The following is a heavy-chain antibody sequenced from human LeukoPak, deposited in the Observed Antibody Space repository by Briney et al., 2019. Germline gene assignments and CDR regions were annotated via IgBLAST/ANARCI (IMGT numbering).Heavy chain of an antibody. J-gene: IGHJ4*02. V-gene: IGHV4-31*03. CDR1: GGSISSGGYY. D-gene: IGHD3-22*01. CDR2: IYYSGST. CDR3: ARVGIDSSGYYATRTFDY. Sequence: SETLSLTCTVSGGSISSGGYYWSWIRQHPGKGLEWIVYIYYSGSTYYNPSLKSRVTISVDTSKNQFSLKLSSVTAADTAVYYCARVGIDSSGYYATRTFDYWGQGTLVTVSS.